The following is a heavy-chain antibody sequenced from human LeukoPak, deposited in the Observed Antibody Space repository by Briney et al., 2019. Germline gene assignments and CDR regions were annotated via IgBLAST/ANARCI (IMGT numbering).Heavy chain of an antibody. Sequence: GGSLRLSCAASGFTFSSYFIHWVRQGPGKGLVWVSRIGSDGSSASSADSVKGRFTISRDNAKNSLYLQMNSLRDEDTAVYYCARDRGTSGYLPWGQGTLVTVSS. J-gene: IGHJ5*02. CDR2: IGSDGSSA. V-gene: IGHV3-74*01. CDR1: GFTFSSYF. D-gene: IGHD3-22*01. CDR3: ARDRGTSGYLP.